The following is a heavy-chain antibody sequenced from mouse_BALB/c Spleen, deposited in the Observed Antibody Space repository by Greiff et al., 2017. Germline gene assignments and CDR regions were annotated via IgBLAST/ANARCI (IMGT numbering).Heavy chain of an antibody. J-gene: IGHJ4*01. CDR2: IWGDGST. V-gene: IGHV2-6-7*01. D-gene: IGHD1-1*01. CDR1: GFSLTGYG. CDR3: GREEGIRKAMDY. Sequence: VQLVESGPGLVAPSQSLSITCTVSGFSLTGYGVNWVSQPPGKGLEWLGMIWGDGSTDYNSAHKSRLSISKVNSKCQVFLIMNSRQTYDNARYYCGREEGIRKAMDYWGQGTSVTVSS.